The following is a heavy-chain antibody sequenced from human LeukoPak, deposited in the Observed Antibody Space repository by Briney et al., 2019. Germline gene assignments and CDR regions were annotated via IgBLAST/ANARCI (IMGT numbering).Heavy chain of an antibody. V-gene: IGHV4-39*07. CDR3: ARHRRPGAAAGT. J-gene: IGHJ5*02. Sequence: PSETLSLTCTVSGDSVSSTNYYWDWIRQPPGKGLEWIGSIYYSGSTYYNPSLKSRVTISVDTSKSQFSLKLNSVTAADTAVYYCARHRRPGAAAGTWGQGTLVTVSS. CDR1: GDSVSSTNYY. D-gene: IGHD6-13*01. CDR2: IYYSGST.